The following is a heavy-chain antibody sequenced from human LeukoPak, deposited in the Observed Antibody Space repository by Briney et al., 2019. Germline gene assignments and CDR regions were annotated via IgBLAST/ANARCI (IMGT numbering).Heavy chain of an antibody. V-gene: IGHV3-23*01. CDR3: AKGSSGYIYGDY. J-gene: IGHJ4*02. CDR1: GFTFINYA. CDR2: ISGGSDGT. D-gene: IGHD5-18*01. Sequence: GGSLRLSCAASGFTFINYAMSWVRQAPGMGLEWVSGISGGSDGTYYADSVKGRFTISRDNSKNTLYLQMNSRRAEDTAIYYCAKGSSGYIYGDYWGQGTLVTVPS.